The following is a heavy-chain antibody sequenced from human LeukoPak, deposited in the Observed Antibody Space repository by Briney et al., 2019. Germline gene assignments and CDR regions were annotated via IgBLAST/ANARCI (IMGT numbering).Heavy chain of an antibody. CDR3: AKDVYDFWTHKTFDY. V-gene: IGHV3-9*01. CDR1: GFTFNDYA. CDR2: ISWNSGSI. Sequence: GGSLRLSCAASGFTFNDYAMHWARQAPGKRLEWVSGISWNSGSIVYADSVKGRFTISRDNAKNSLYLQMNSLRTEDTALYYCAKDVYDFWTHKTFDYWGQGTLVTVSS. J-gene: IGHJ4*02. D-gene: IGHD3-3*01.